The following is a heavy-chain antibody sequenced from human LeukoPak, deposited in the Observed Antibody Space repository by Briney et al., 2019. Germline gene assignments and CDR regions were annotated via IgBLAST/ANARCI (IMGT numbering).Heavy chain of an antibody. CDR3: ARATSTFRIAAAPFDP. CDR1: GFTFSSYS. Sequence: GGSLRLSCAASGFTFSSYSMNWVRQAPGKGLEWVSSISSSSSYIYYADSVKGRFTISRDNAKNSLYLQMNSLRAEDTAVYYCARATSTFRIAAAPFDPWGQGTLVTVSS. V-gene: IGHV3-21*01. J-gene: IGHJ5*02. D-gene: IGHD6-13*01. CDR2: ISSSSSYI.